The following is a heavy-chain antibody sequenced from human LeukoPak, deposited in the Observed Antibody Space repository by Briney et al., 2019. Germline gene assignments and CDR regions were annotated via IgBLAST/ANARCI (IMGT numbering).Heavy chain of an antibody. CDR1: GFTFSSYT. J-gene: IGHJ4*02. V-gene: IGHV3-23*01. Sequence: GGSLRLSCAASGFTFSSYTMSWVRQIPGKGLEWVSAISGSGDNTYYAASVEGRFTVSRDNSKNALFLQMNTLRADDTAVYYCARARYGGNLDSSFDYWGQGTLVTVSS. CDR2: ISGSGDNT. D-gene: IGHD4-23*01. CDR3: ARARYGGNLDSSFDY.